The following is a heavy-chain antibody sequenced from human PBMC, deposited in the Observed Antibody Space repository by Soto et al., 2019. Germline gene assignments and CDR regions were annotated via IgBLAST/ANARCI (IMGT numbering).Heavy chain of an antibody. CDR2: IYSSGTT. CDR3: ARGSRDTPLLLPRFDF. D-gene: IGHD5-18*01. CDR1: GGSFNSDGYY. V-gene: IGHV4-31*03. J-gene: IGHJ4*02. Sequence: QVQLQESGPGLVKPSQTLSLTCTVSGGSFNSDGYYWSWIRQHPEKGLEWIGYIYSSGTTYYNPSPRSRTSILMETSKYLSSLDLISVTAADTAVYFCARGSRDTPLLLPRFDFWGQATLVTVSS.